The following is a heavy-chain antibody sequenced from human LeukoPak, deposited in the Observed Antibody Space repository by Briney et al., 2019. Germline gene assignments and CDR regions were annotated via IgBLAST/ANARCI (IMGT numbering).Heavy chain of an antibody. Sequence: GGSLRLSCAASRFTFSIYAMTWVRQAPGKGLEWVSAITGSGARTFYADPVKGRFTVSRDNAKNTLYLQMNSLSAEDAAVYYCARTRLLFAPPDYYYYYGMDVWGQGTTVTVSS. CDR1: RFTFSIYA. J-gene: IGHJ6*02. D-gene: IGHD1-7*01. CDR2: ITGSGART. V-gene: IGHV3-23*01. CDR3: ARTRLLFAPPDYYYYYGMDV.